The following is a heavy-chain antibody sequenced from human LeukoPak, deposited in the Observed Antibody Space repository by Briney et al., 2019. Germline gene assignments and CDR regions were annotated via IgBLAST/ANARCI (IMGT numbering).Heavy chain of an antibody. D-gene: IGHD3-22*01. CDR3: ARGPPPYYYDSSGYYYFDY. J-gene: IGHJ4*02. CDR2: INHSGST. CDR1: GGTFSGYY. Sequence: SETLSLTCAVYGGTFSGYYWSWIRQPPGKGLEWIGEINHSGSTEYNPSLKSRVTISVDTSKNQFSLKLSSVTAADTAVYYCARGPPPYYYDSSGYYYFDYWGQGTLVTVSS. V-gene: IGHV4-34*01.